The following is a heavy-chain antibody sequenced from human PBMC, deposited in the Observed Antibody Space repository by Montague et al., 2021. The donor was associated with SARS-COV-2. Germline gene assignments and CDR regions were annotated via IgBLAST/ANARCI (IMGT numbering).Heavy chain of an antibody. J-gene: IGHJ4*02. CDR1: GFTVSSNY. D-gene: IGHD6-13*01. CDR2: IYSGGST. V-gene: IGHV3-66*01. CDR3: ARDLGGAAAGNFDY. Sequence: SLRLSFAASGFTVSSNYMSWVRQAPGKGLEWVSVIYSGGSTYYADSVKGRFTISRDNSKNTLYLQMNSLRAEDTAVYYRARDLGGAAAGNFDYWGQGTLVTVSS.